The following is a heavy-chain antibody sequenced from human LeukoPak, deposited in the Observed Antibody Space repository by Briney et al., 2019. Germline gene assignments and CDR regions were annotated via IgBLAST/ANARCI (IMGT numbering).Heavy chain of an antibody. Sequence: GGSLRLSCAASGVTFSRYAMSWVRQAPGKGLEWVSAISESGTGTYYADSVKGRFTISRDNSKNTLSLQMNSLRAEDTAVYYCAKDFQAGEYFDYWGQGTLVTVSS. D-gene: IGHD3-10*01. J-gene: IGHJ4*02. CDR3: AKDFQAGEYFDY. CDR1: GVTFSRYA. V-gene: IGHV3-23*01. CDR2: ISESGTGT.